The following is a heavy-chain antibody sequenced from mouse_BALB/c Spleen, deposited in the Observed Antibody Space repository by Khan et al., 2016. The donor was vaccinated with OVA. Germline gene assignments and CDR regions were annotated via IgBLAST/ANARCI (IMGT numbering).Heavy chain of an antibody. CDR3: ARPSYYGNPWFTS. Sequence: EVHLVESGGGLVKPGGSMKLSCAPSGFAFSSYDMSWVRQTPEKRLEWVATISGTGIYTYYPDSVKGRFTISRDNARNTLYLQKSSLRSEDSALYYCARPSYYGNPWFTSWGQGTLATVSA. V-gene: IGHV5-9*02. J-gene: IGHJ3*01. D-gene: IGHD2-10*01. CDR1: GFAFSSYD. CDR2: ISGTGIYT.